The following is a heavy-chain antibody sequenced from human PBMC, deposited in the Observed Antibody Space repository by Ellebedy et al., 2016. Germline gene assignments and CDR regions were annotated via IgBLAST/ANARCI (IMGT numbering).Heavy chain of an antibody. D-gene: IGHD4-23*01. CDR1: GFTFSDYF. CDR3: ARATVVTGSDY. J-gene: IGHJ4*02. CDR2: ISRSSATI. V-gene: IGHV3-11*01. Sequence: GESLKISCAASGFTFSDYFMNWIRQAPGKGLEWISYISRSSATIDYADSVKGRFTISRDNAKNSLYLRMNSLRAEDTAVYYCARATVVTGSDYWGQGTLVTVSS.